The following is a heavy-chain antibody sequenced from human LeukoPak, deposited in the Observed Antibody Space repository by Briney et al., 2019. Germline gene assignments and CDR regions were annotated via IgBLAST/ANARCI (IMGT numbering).Heavy chain of an antibody. CDR3: ARTTEAHSWRTRYYDYYMDV. V-gene: IGHV4-34*01. CDR1: GGSFSGYY. J-gene: IGHJ6*03. Sequence: SETLSLTCAVYGGSFSGYYWSWIRQPPGKGLEWIGEINHSGSTNYNPSLMSRVTISVDTSKNQFSLKLSSVTAADTAVYYCARTTEAHSWRTRYYDYYMDVWGKGTTVTVSS. CDR2: INHSGST. D-gene: IGHD6-13*01.